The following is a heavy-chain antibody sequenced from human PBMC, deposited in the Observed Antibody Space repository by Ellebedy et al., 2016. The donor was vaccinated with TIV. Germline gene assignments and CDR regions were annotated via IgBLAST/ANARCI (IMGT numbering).Heavy chain of an antibody. V-gene: IGHV3-74*01. CDR3: ARAFYGDWS. CDR1: GFTFTKYW. Sequence: PGGSLRLSCAASGFTFTKYWMHWVRQAPGKGLVWVARIDNDGRGTEYADSVKGRFTISRDNAKNTLHLQLDSLTADDTAVYYCARAFYGDWSWGQGTPVTVSS. CDR2: IDNDGRGT. J-gene: IGHJ4*01. D-gene: IGHD4-17*01.